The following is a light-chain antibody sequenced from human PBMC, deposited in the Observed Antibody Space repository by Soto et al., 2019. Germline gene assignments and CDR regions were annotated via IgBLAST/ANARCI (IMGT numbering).Light chain of an antibody. V-gene: IGLV1-40*01. J-gene: IGLJ1*01. CDR1: SSNIVAGYD. Sequence: QSVLTQPPSVSGAPGQRVTISCTGSSSNIVAGYDVHWYQQRPGAAPKLLISANINRPSGVPDRFSGSKSGTSASLAITGLQADDEGDYYCQSYDSNLSARYVFGTGTTLTVL. CDR3: QSYDSNLSARYV. CDR2: ANI.